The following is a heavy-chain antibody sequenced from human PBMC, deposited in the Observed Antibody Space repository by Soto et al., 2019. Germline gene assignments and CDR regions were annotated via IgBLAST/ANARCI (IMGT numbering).Heavy chain of an antibody. Sequence: QVQLVQSGAEVKKPGSSVKVSCKASGGTFSSYAISWVRQAPGQGLEWMGGIIPIFGTANYAQKFQGRVTITADESTSTAYMELSSLRSEDMAVYYCARGGGGYCSGGSCYGLFKSWGQGTLVTVSS. CDR1: GGTFSSYA. CDR3: ARGGGGYCSGGSCYGLFKS. V-gene: IGHV1-69*01. CDR2: IIPIFGTA. D-gene: IGHD2-15*01. J-gene: IGHJ4*02.